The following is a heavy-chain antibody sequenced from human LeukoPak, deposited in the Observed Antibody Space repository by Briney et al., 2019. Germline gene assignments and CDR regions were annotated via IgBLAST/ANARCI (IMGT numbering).Heavy chain of an antibody. CDR2: IYYSGST. J-gene: IGHJ4*02. Sequence: SETLSLTCTVSGGSISTYYWSWIRQPPGKGLEWIGYIYYSGSTNYSPSLKSRVTISVDTSKNQFSLKLGSVTAADTAVYYCAREEALGSGSFDYWGQGTLVTVSS. CDR3: AREEALGSGSFDY. D-gene: IGHD1-26*01. CDR1: GGSISTYY. V-gene: IGHV4-59*01.